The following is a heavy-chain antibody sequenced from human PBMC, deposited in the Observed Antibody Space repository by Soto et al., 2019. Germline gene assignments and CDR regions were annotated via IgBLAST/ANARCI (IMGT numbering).Heavy chain of an antibody. CDR1: GFTVSSNY. D-gene: IGHD3-22*01. CDR3: ARERNYYDSSGHFDY. V-gene: IGHV3-66*01. Sequence: EVQLVESGGGLVQPGGSLRLSCAASGFTVSSNYMSWVRQPPGKGLEWVSVIYSGGSTYYADSVKGRFTISRDNSKNTLYLQMNSLRAEDTAVYYCARERNYYDSSGHFDYWGQGTLVTVSS. J-gene: IGHJ4*02. CDR2: IYSGGST.